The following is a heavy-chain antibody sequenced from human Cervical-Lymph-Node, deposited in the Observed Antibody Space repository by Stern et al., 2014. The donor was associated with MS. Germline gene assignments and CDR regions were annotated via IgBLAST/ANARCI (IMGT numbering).Heavy chain of an antibody. CDR1: GFTFDDYA. J-gene: IGHJ4*02. CDR2: ISWNSGSI. Sequence: EVQLVESGGGLVQPGRSLRLSCAASGFTFDDYAMPWVRQAPGKGLEWVSGISWNSGSIGYADSVKGRFTISRDNAKNSLYLQMNSLRAEDTALYYCAKVASHCSGGSCYGAWGQGTLVTVSS. D-gene: IGHD2-15*01. CDR3: AKVASHCSGGSCYGA. V-gene: IGHV3-9*01.